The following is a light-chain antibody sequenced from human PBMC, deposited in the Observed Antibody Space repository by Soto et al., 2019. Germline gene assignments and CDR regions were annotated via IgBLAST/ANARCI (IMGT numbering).Light chain of an antibody. J-gene: IGLJ1*01. CDR1: SSNIGAGYD. V-gene: IGLV1-40*01. CDR3: QSYDSSLSGSEV. CDR2: GNG. Sequence: QSVLTQPPSVSGAPGQRVTISCTGSSSNIGAGYDVHWYQQLPGTAPKLLIYGNGNRPSGVPDRSSGSKSGTSASLAITGLQAEDEADYYCQSYDSSLSGSEVFGTGTKGPVL.